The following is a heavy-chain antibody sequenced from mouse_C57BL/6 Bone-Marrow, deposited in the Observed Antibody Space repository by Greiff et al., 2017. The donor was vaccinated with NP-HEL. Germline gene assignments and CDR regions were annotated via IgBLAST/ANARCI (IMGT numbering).Heavy chain of an antibody. D-gene: IGHD2-1*01. CDR2: IWSGGST. V-gene: IGHV2-2*01. J-gene: IGHJ3*01. Sequence: QVQLQQSGPGLVQPSQSLSITCTVSGFSLTSYGVHWVRQSPGKGLEWLGVIWSGGSTDYNAAFISRLSISKDNSKSQVFFKMNSLQADDTAIYYCVRMGGNYSFAWFAYWGQGTLVTVSA. CDR3: VRMGGNYSFAWFAY. CDR1: GFSLTSYG.